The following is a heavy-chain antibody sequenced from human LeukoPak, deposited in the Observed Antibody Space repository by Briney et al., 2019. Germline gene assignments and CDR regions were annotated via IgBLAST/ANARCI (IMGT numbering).Heavy chain of an antibody. D-gene: IGHD1-26*01. CDR3: AKGGDSGSYLDYFDY. CDR1: GFTFDDYA. CDR2: ISWNSGNM. J-gene: IGHJ4*02. V-gene: IGHV3-9*01. Sequence: GRSLRLSCAASGFTFDDYAIHWVRQAPGKGLEWVSGISWNSGNMGYAESVKGRFTISRDNAKNSLYLQMNSLRAEDTALYYCAKGGDSGSYLDYFDYWGQGTLVTVSS.